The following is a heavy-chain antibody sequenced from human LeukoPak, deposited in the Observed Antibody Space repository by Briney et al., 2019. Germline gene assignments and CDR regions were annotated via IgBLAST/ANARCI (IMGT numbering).Heavy chain of an antibody. CDR2: ISWNSGSI. CDR3: ARGLEPLSRMSGFDY. V-gene: IGHV3-9*01. CDR1: GFTFDDYA. J-gene: IGHJ4*02. Sequence: PGGSLRLSCAASGFTFDDYAMHWVRQAPGKGLEWVSGISWNSGSIGYADSVKGRFTISRDNAKNSLYLQMNSLRAEDTAVYYCARGLEPLSRMSGFDYWGQGTLVTVSS. D-gene: IGHD1-14*01.